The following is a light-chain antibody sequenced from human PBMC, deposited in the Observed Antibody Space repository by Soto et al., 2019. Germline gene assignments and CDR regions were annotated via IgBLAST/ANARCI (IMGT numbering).Light chain of an antibody. CDR2: GAS. CDR3: HQYGSSSPTT. Sequence: VLTQSPGSLSLSPGQSATLSCRASQSVPSDFLAWYQQRPGQAPRLLIYGASISATGVPDRFSGSGSGTEFTLTIGGLEPEDFAVYFCHQYGSSSPTTCGQGTRLDFK. J-gene: IGKJ5*01. V-gene: IGKV3-20*01. CDR1: QSVPSDF.